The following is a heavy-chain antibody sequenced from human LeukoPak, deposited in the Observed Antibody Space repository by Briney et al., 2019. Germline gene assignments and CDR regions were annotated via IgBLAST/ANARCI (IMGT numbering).Heavy chain of an antibody. CDR2: INPNSGGT. J-gene: IGHJ4*02. CDR1: GYTFTGYY. CDR3: ARDRRSSWPYYFDY. Sequence: ASVKVSCKASGYTFTGYYMHWVRQAPGQGLEWMGWINPNSGGTNYEQKFQGRVTMTRDTSISTAYMELSRLRSDDTAVYYCARDRRSSWPYYFDYWGQGTLVTVSS. V-gene: IGHV1-2*02. D-gene: IGHD6-13*01.